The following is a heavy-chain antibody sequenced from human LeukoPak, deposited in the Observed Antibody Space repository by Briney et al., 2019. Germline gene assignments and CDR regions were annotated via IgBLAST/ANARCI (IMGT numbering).Heavy chain of an antibody. J-gene: IGHJ6*02. CDR1: GVTFSSYR. CDR3: ARVGSSWYYYYYYYGMDV. V-gene: IGHV3-48*02. Sequence: GRTLRLSCAASGVTFSSYRINWVRQSPGKGLKWVSYISSSSSTIYYADSVKGRFTISRDNAKNSLYLQMNSLRDEDTAVYYCARVGSSWYYYYYYYGMDVWGQGTTVTVSS. CDR2: ISSSSSTI. D-gene: IGHD6-13*01.